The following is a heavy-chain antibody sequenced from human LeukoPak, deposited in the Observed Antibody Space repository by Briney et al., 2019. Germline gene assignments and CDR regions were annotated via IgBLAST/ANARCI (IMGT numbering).Heavy chain of an antibody. CDR3: GDQCSGGICPEN. V-gene: IGHV3-7*01. CDR1: GFRFTSYW. Sequence: GGSLRLSCAASGFRFTSYWMTWVRQAPGKGLEWVGNIGQDGSVKNYADSVKGRFTNSRDNAKNSVFLQMNSLRAEDTAFYYCGDQCSGGICPENWGRGTLVTVSS. J-gene: IGHJ4*02. CDR2: IGQDGSVK. D-gene: IGHD2-15*01.